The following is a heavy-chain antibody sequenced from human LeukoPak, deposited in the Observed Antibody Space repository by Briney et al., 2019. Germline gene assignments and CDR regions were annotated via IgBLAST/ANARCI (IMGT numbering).Heavy chain of an antibody. V-gene: IGHV3-7*01. D-gene: IGHD3-22*01. CDR2: IKQDGSEK. Sequence: GGSLRLSCAASGFTFSSYWMSWVRQAPGKGLEWVANIKQDGSEKYYVDSVKGRFTISRDNAKNSLYLQMNSLRAEDTAVYYCASLSWATYYYDSSGYLNYFDYWGQGTLVTVSS. CDR1: GFTFSSYW. CDR3: ASLSWATYYYDSSGYLNYFDY. J-gene: IGHJ4*02.